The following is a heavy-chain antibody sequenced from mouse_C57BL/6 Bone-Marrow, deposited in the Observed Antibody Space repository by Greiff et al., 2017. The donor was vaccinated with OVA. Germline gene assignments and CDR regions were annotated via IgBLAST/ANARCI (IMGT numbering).Heavy chain of an antibody. V-gene: IGHV1-69*01. J-gene: IGHJ2*01. CDR2: IDPSDSYT. CDR3: ARAITTVVADYFDY. Sequence: QVQLQQSGAELVMPGASVKLSCKASGYTFTSYWMHWVKQRPGQGLEWIGEIDPSDSYTNYNQKFKGKSTLTVDKSSSTAYMQLSSLTSEDSAVYYCARAITTVVADYFDYWGQGTTLTVSS. D-gene: IGHD1-1*01. CDR1: GYTFTSYW.